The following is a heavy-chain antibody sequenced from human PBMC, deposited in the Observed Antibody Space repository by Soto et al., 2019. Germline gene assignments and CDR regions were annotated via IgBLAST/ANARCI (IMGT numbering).Heavy chain of an antibody. D-gene: IGHD4-17*01. CDR2: ISGSSTYI. Sequence: PGGSLRLSCAASEFTFSRYSMNWVRQAPGKGLEWVSSISGSSTYIYYAGSVKGRFTISRDNAKNSLYLQMNSLRAEDTALYYCARDRGNGDYVLDSWGQGTLVTVSS. J-gene: IGHJ4*02. CDR3: ARDRGNGDYVLDS. CDR1: EFTFSRYS. V-gene: IGHV3-21*01.